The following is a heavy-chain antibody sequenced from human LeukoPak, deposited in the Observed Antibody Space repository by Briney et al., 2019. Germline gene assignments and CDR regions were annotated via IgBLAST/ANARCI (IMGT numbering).Heavy chain of an antibody. D-gene: IGHD3-10*01. J-gene: IGHJ4*02. CDR3: TRDTFGFHDY. Sequence: GGSLRLSCADSGFTFSTYWMHWVRQAPGMGLVWVSRITPDGRSTNYADSVKGRFTISRDNAKNTLYLQMNSLRADDTAVYYCTRDTFGFHDYWGQGTLVTVSS. CDR1: GFTFSTYW. V-gene: IGHV3-74*01. CDR2: ITPDGRST.